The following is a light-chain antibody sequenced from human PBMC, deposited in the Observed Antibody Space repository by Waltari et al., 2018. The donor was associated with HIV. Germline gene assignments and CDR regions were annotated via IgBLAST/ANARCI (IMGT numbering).Light chain of an antibody. Sequence: SYQLTPPPSVSVSPGQQARITCSGETLADQHGYRYQQKSGQAPVLVMYKRSERPSGIPERFYCSTSGTTVTLVISGVQAEDEADYYCQSVDSKDSHYVFGTGTKVTVL. V-gene: IGLV3-25*03. J-gene: IGLJ1*01. CDR2: KRS. CDR1: TLADQH. CDR3: QSVDSKDSHYV.